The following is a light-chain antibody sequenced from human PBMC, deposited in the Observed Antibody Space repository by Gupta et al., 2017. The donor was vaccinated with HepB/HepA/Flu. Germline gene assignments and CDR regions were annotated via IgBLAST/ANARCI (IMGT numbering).Light chain of an antibody. J-gene: IGKJ3*01. CDR3: LQYNTVPLT. CDR1: QSLLFSSNNKNY. CDR2: WAS. Sequence: DIELDQSPASLAVSMGKRATIHCKSSQSLLFSSNNKNYLAWHQQKPGQTPKLLIYWASTRESGVPSRFSGSGSGTDFTLTIANLQAEDFAAYYCLQYNTVPLTFDPGTKVDLK. V-gene: IGKV4-1*01.